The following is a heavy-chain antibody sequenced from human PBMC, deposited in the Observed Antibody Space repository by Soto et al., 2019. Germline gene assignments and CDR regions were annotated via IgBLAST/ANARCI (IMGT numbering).Heavy chain of an antibody. CDR3: ARDQSATVITSTNFDP. V-gene: IGHV3-30-3*01. CDR1: GFTFSSYA. Sequence: GGSLRLSCAASGFTFSSYAFEWIRRAPGKGLEWVAVISYDGSTKVYANSVKGRFTISRDNSKNTLYLQMNSLRAEDTGVYYCARDQSATVITSTNFDPWGQGTLVTVSS. D-gene: IGHD4-17*01. CDR2: ISYDGSTK. J-gene: IGHJ5*02.